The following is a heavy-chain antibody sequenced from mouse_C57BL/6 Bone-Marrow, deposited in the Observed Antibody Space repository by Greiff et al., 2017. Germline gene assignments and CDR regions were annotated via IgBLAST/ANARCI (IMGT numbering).Heavy chain of an antibody. V-gene: IGHV1-75*01. Sequence: QVQLQQSGPELVKPGASVKISCKASGYTFTDYYINWVKQRPGQGLEWIGWIFPGSGSTYYNEQFKGKATLTVDKSSSTAYLLLSSLTSEDSAVXFCARKELLSWFAYWGQGTLVTVSA. CDR3: ARKELLSWFAY. J-gene: IGHJ3*01. CDR1: GYTFTDYY. CDR2: IFPGSGST.